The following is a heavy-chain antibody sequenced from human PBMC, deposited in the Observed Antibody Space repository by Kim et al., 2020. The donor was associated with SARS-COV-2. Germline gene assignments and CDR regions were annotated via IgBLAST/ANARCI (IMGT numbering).Heavy chain of an antibody. CDR3: AKDIILAARVFDAFDI. Sequence: SVKGRFTNSRDNAKNSLYLQMNSLRAEDTALYYCAKDIILAARVFDAFDIWGQGTMVTVSS. D-gene: IGHD6-13*01. V-gene: IGHV3-9*01. J-gene: IGHJ3*02.